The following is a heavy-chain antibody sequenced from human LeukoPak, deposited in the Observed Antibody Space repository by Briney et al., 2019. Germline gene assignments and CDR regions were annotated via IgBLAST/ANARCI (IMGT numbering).Heavy chain of an antibody. Sequence: ASVKVSCKASGGTFSSYAISWVRQAPGQGLEWMGGIIPISGTANYAQKFQGRVTITADKSTSTAYMELSSLRSEDTAVYYCARVPTTDGDYFDYWGQGTLVTVSS. CDR1: GGTFSSYA. V-gene: IGHV1-69*06. J-gene: IGHJ4*02. CDR2: IIPISGTA. D-gene: IGHD4-17*01. CDR3: ARVPTTDGDYFDY.